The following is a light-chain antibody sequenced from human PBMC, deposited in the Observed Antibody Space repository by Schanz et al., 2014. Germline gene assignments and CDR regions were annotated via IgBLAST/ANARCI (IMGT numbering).Light chain of an antibody. V-gene: IGKV3D-20*02. CDR3: QHYNNWPPRGT. CDR2: DAS. Sequence: EIVMTQSPATLSVSPGDGATLSCRTSQSVSSSYLAWYQQKPGQAPRLLIYDASNRATGIPDRFSGSGSGTDFTLTISRLEPEDFAVYYCQHYNNWPPRGTFGQGTKVDIK. CDR1: QSVSSSY. J-gene: IGKJ1*01.